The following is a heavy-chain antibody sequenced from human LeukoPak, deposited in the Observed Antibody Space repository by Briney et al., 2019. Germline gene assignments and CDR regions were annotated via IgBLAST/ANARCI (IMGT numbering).Heavy chain of an antibody. CDR2: IYYSGNT. CDR3: ARNQAVAANRGAFDI. J-gene: IGHJ3*02. CDR1: GYSISSNNW. Sequence: PSETLSLTCAVSGYSISSNNWRAWIRQPPGKGLEWIGYIYYSGNTYYNPYNPSLTSRVTMSVDTSKNQFSLKLDSVTEIDTAMYYCARNQAVAANRGAFDIWGQGTMVTVSS. D-gene: IGHD6-19*01. V-gene: IGHV4-28*01.